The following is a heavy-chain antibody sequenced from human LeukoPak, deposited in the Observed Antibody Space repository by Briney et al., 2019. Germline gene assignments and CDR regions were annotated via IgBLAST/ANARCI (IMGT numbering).Heavy chain of an antibody. CDR2: TSYDGSNK. J-gene: IGHJ4*02. Sequence: PGGSLRLSCAASGFTFSSYGMHWVRQAPGKGLEWVAVTSYDGSNKYYADSVKGRFTISRDNSKNTLYLQMNSLRAEDTAVYYCAKSEEEEAFDYWGQGTLVTVPS. V-gene: IGHV3-30*18. CDR1: GFTFSSYG. CDR3: AKSEEEEAFDY.